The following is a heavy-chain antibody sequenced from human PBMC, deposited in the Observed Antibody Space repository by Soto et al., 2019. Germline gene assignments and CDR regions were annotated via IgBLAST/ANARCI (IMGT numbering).Heavy chain of an antibody. Sequence: SETLSLTCTVSGGSISSYYWSWIRQPPGKGLEWIGYIYYSGSTNYNPSLKSRVTISVDTSKNQFSLKLSSVTAADTAVYYCARAGTTVTTPVEYWGQGTLVTVSS. V-gene: IGHV4-59*01. CDR2: IYYSGST. D-gene: IGHD4-4*01. CDR3: ARAGTTVTTPVEY. CDR1: GGSISSYY. J-gene: IGHJ4*02.